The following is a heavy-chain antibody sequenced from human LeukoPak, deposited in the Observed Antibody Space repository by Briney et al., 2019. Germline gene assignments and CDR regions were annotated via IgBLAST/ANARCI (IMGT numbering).Heavy chain of an antibody. D-gene: IGHD1-14*01. J-gene: IGHJ4*02. V-gene: IGHV4-39*02. Sequence: SETLSLTCTVSGGSISSSSYYWGWIRKPPGKGLEWIGSIYYSGSTYYNPSLKSRVTISVDTSKNQFSLKLSCVTAADTAVYYCAREASAQKRTGTLDYWGQGTLVTVSS. CDR1: GGSISSSSYY. CDR3: AREASAQKRTGTLDY. CDR2: IYYSGST.